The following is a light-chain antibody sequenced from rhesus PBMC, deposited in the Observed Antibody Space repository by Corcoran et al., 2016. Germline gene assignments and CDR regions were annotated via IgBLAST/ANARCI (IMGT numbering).Light chain of an antibody. CDR1: QNIHSN. CDR2: AAS. V-gene: IGKV1S8*01. Sequence: DIQMTQSPSALSASVGDRVTISRRASQNIHSNLAWYQQKPGKAPKLLIYAASSLQTGILSRFSGGGSGTDFTLTIRSLPPEDSADYYCQHYYDTPFPFVPRTKLVIK. J-gene: IGKJ3*01. CDR3: QHYYDTPFP.